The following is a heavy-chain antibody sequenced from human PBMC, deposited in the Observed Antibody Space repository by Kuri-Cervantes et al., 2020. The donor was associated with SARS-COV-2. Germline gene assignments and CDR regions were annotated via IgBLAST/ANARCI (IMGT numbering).Heavy chain of an antibody. V-gene: IGHV1-69*13. CDR2: INPIFGIA. Sequence: SAPDSCKASGGTFSGYAISWVRQAPGQGLEWMGGINPIFGIANYAQQFQGRVTITADDSTRTAYMELSRLRSEDTAVYYCARDRDEAYYYDSSGYYYFQHWGQGTLVTVSS. J-gene: IGHJ1*01. CDR3: ARDRDEAYYYDSSGYYYFQH. CDR1: GGTFSGYA. D-gene: IGHD3-22*01.